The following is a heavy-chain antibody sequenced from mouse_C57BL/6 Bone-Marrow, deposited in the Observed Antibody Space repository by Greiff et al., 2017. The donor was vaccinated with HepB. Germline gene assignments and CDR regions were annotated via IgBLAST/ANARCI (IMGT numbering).Heavy chain of an antibody. CDR2: IYWDDDK. V-gene: IGHV8-12*01. CDR1: GFSLSTSGMG. CDR3: ARIGGTVVPFAMDY. D-gene: IGHD1-1*01. Sequence: QVQLKESGPGILQSSQTLSLTCSFSGFSLSTSGMGVSWIRQPSGKGLEWLAHIYWDDDKRYNPSLKSRLTISKDTSRNQVFLKITSVDTADTATYYCARIGGTVVPFAMDYWGQGTSVTVSS. J-gene: IGHJ4*01.